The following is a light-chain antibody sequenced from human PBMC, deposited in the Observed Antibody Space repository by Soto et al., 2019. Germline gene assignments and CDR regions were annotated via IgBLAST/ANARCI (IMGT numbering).Light chain of an antibody. V-gene: IGKV1-39*01. CDR1: QTISRS. CDR2: VAS. Sequence: DIQMTQSPSSLSAYVGDRVTITCRASQTISRSLHWYQQRPGKGPKLLIYVASTLESGVPSRFSGSGSGTEFTLTISGLQPEDSATYYCQQSDSTPFTFGQGTKVEI. J-gene: IGKJ2*01. CDR3: QQSDSTPFT.